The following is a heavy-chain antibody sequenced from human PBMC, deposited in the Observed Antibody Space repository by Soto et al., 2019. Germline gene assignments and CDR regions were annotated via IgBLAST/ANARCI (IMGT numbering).Heavy chain of an antibody. CDR3: ARNLYNTGDFDH. J-gene: IGHJ5*02. D-gene: IGHD3-16*01. Sequence: QVQLMQSGAEVRKPGASVKVSCRASGYTFTDYDINWVRQATGQGLEWLGWMTPNSGNTGYALKFQGRVTLTRDISRSPAYMELSSLTSEDKAVYYCARNLYNTGDFDHWGQGTLVTVSS. CDR2: MTPNSGNT. CDR1: GYTFTDYD. V-gene: IGHV1-8*02.